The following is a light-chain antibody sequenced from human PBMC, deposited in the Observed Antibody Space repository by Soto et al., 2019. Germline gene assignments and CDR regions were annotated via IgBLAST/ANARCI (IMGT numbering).Light chain of an antibody. Sequence: EIAMTQSPATLSVSPGERATLSCRASQSVSSKLGWYQHQPGQAPRLLIYDASTRATGIPARFSGSGFGTEFTLTISSLQSEDFAVYYCQQFNNWPRTFGQGTKVEIK. J-gene: IGKJ1*01. CDR1: QSVSSK. CDR2: DAS. V-gene: IGKV3-15*01. CDR3: QQFNNWPRT.